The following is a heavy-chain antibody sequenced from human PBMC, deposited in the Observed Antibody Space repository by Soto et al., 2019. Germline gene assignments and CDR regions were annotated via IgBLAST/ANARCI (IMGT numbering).Heavy chain of an antibody. J-gene: IGHJ4*02. D-gene: IGHD6-13*01. CDR1: GGTLNSYT. Sequence: QVQLVQSGAEVKKPGSSVKVSCKASGGTLNSYTINWVRQAPGHGPEWLGRIIPVLGVANYAQTFQGRVTITAEKSTTTVYMDLTSLRYEDTAVYYCARSSVAAAGTFGNWGPGTLVTVSS. V-gene: IGHV1-69*02. CDR2: IIPVLGVA. CDR3: ARSSVAAAGTFGN.